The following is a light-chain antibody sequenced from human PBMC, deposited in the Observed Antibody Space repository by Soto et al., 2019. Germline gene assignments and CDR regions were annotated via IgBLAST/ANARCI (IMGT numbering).Light chain of an antibody. Sequence: QAVVTQEPSLTVSPGGTVTLTCGSSTGAVTSGHYPYWFQQKPSQAPRTLIYDTSNKHSWTPARFSGSLLGGEAALTLSGAQPEDEAEYYCLLYYSGARVFGGGTKLTVL. J-gene: IGLJ2*01. CDR1: TGAVTSGHY. CDR3: LLYYSGARV. V-gene: IGLV7-46*01. CDR2: DTS.